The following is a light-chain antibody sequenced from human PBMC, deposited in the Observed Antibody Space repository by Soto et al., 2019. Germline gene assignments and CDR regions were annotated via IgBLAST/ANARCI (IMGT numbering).Light chain of an antibody. CDR3: QQYHRSPRT. CDR2: GAS. J-gene: IGKJ1*01. V-gene: IGKV3-20*01. Sequence: EIVLTQSPGTLSLSPGERATRSCRASQSVSSNYLAWYQQKSGQAPRLLIYGASSRATGIPDRFSGSGSGTDFTLTISRLEPEDFAVYYCQQYHRSPRTFGQGTKVDIK. CDR1: QSVSSNY.